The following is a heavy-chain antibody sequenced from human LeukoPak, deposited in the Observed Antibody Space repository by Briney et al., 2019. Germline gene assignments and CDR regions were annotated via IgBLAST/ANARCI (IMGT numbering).Heavy chain of an antibody. CDR3: AGLVGRYSSGLYYYYFDY. CDR2: IYYTGST. Sequence: SETLSLTCTVSGGSVSNGNYYWSWLRQPPGKALEWIGYIYYTGSTNYNPSLEGRVTISVDTSKNQFSVKLSSVTAADTAVYYCAGLVGRYSSGLYYYYFDYWGQGTLVTVSS. V-gene: IGHV4-61*01. J-gene: IGHJ4*02. D-gene: IGHD3-22*01. CDR1: GGSVSNGNYY.